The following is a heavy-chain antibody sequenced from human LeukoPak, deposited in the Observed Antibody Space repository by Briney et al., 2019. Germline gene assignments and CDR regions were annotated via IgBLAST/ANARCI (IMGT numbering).Heavy chain of an antibody. J-gene: IGHJ3*02. CDR2: ISYDGRYQ. D-gene: IGHD3-22*01. CDR1: GFTFNRYR. V-gene: IGHV3-30*04. Sequence: GGSLRLSCAASGFTFNRYRLHWVRQAPGKGLEWVAVISYDGRYQFYADSVKGRFTVSRDNSKNTLSLQMNSLRAEDTAVYHCARMMTDFDGSGHDIQRGAFDIWGQGTMVTVS. CDR3: ARMMTDFDGSGHDIQRGAFDI.